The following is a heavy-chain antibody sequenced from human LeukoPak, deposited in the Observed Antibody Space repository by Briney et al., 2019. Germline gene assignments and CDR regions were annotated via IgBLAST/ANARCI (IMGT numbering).Heavy chain of an antibody. J-gene: IGHJ4*02. CDR2: ISAYNGNT. V-gene: IGHV1-18*01. CDR3: ARAPTVLVGYCSSSSCQADY. CDR1: GYTFTSYG. D-gene: IGHD2-2*01. Sequence: ASVKVSCKASGYTFTSYGISWVRRAPGQGLEWMGWISAYNGNTNYAQKLQGRVTMTTDTSTSTAYMELRSLRSDDTAVYYCARAPTVLVGYCSSSSCQADYWGQGTLVTVSS.